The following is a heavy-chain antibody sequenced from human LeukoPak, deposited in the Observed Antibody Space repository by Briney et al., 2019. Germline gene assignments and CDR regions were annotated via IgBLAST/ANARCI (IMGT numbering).Heavy chain of an antibody. J-gene: IGHJ4*02. D-gene: IGHD2-2*02. V-gene: IGHV5-51*01. CDR2: IYTSASDT. CDR1: GYTFSNYW. Sequence: GGSLKISCQASGYTFSNYWIAWVRQMPGKGLQCMGIIYTSASDTRYSPSFQGQVTISADKSISTAYLQWNILKASDTAMYYCAIGGDSSTSCYRCFDYWGQGTLVTVSS. CDR3: AIGGDSSTSCYRCFDY.